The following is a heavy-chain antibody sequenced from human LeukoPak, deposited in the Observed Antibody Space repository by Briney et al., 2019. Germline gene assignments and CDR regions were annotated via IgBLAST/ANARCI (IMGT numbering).Heavy chain of an antibody. CDR3: ARSGSWFDP. V-gene: IGHV4-61*02. D-gene: IGHD3-10*01. CDR2: IYSSGST. J-gene: IGHJ5*02. Sequence: SQTLSLTCTVSGGSISSGSYYWSWIRQPAGKGLEWIGRIYSSGSTNYNPSLKSRVTISLDTSKNQFSLKLSSVTAADTAVYYCARSGSWFDPWGQGTLVTVSS. CDR1: GGSISSGSYY.